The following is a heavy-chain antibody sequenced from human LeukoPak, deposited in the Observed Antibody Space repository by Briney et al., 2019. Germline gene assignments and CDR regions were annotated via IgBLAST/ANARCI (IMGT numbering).Heavy chain of an antibody. D-gene: IGHD2/OR15-2a*01. CDR3: ASCSGNYFSPDASDI. J-gene: IGHJ3*02. Sequence: PSETLSLTCAVYGGSFSGYYWSWIRQPPGKGLEWIGEINHSGSTNYNPSLKSRVTISVDTSKNQFSLKLSSVTAADTAVYYCASCSGNYFSPDASDIWGQGTMVTVSS. CDR1: GGSFSGYY. V-gene: IGHV4-34*01. CDR2: INHSGST.